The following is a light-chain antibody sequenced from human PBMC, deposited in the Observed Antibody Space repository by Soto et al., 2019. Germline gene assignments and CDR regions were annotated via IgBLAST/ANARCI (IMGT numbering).Light chain of an antibody. V-gene: IGKV3-11*01. CDR3: QQRRLWLT. Sequence: DIGLTQSPATLSLSPGDRATLSCRANQSVSTYLNWYQQKRGRAPRLLIFDASNRAAGIPARFSGSGSGTDFTLTISSLDPEDFAVYFCQQRRLWLTFGGGTKVE. J-gene: IGKJ4*01. CDR2: DAS. CDR1: QSVSTY.